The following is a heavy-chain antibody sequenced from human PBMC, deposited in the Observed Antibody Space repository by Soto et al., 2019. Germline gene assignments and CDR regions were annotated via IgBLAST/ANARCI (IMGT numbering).Heavy chain of an antibody. J-gene: IGHJ4*02. D-gene: IGHD3-10*01. CDR1: GFTFSSYG. Sequence: GGSLRLSCAASGFTFSSYGMHWVRQAPGKGLEWVAVISYDGSNKYYADSVKGRFTISRDNSKNTLYLQMNSLRAEDTAVYYCAKDLTWFGEGAFDYWGQGTLVTVSS. CDR3: AKDLTWFGEGAFDY. CDR2: ISYDGSNK. V-gene: IGHV3-30*18.